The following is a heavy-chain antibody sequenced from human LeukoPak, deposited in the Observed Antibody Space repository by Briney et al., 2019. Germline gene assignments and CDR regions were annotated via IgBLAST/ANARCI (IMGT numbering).Heavy chain of an antibody. Sequence: PGASVKVSRKASGYTFTGYYMHWVRQAPGQGLEWMGRINPNSGGTNYAQKFQGRVTMTRDTSISTAYMELSRLRSDDTAVYYCARVAAMVRGVIILYHFDYWGQGTLVTVSS. CDR2: INPNSGGT. D-gene: IGHD3-10*01. J-gene: IGHJ4*02. V-gene: IGHV1-2*06. CDR3: ARVAAMVRGVIILYHFDY. CDR1: GYTFTGYY.